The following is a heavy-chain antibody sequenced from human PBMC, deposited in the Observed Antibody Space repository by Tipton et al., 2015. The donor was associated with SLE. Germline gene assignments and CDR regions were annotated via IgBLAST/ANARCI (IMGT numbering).Heavy chain of an antibody. Sequence: LRLSCTVSGGSISSHYWSWIRQPPGKGLEWIGYIYYSGSTNYNPSLKSRVTISVDTSKNQFSLKLSSVTAADTAVYYCARGGSGIPGCAFDSWGQGTLVTLSS. J-gene: IGHJ3*02. V-gene: IGHV4-59*11. CDR2: IYYSGST. D-gene: IGHD3-10*01. CDR1: GGSISSHY. CDR3: ARGGSGIPGCAFDS.